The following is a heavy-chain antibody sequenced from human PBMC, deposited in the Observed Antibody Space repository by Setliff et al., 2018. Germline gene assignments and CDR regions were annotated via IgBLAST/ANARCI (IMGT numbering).Heavy chain of an antibody. CDR3: ARGHCSSGECPNYFDP. Sequence: LSLTCTVSGGSMIGGHYYWSWIRQLPGKGLEWIAYIYYSGNTYYNPSLKSRVTISVDTSKNQFSLKINPVTAADTAVYYCARGHCSSGECPNYFDPWGQGTQVTVSS. J-gene: IGHJ5*02. CDR2: IYYSGNT. V-gene: IGHV4-31*03. CDR1: GGSMIGGHYY. D-gene: IGHD2-15*01.